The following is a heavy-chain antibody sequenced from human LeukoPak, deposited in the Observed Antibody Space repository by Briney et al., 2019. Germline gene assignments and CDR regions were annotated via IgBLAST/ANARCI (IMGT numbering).Heavy chain of an antibody. J-gene: IGHJ4*02. Sequence: GGSLRLSCAASGFTVSSNYMSWVRQAPGKGLEWVSVIYSGGSTYYADSVKGRFTISRDNSKNTLYLQMNSLRAEDTAVYYCARVGSGTTGDYWGQGTLITVSS. CDR2: IYSGGST. CDR1: GFTVSSNY. V-gene: IGHV3-66*01. CDR3: ARVGSGTTGDY. D-gene: IGHD1-1*01.